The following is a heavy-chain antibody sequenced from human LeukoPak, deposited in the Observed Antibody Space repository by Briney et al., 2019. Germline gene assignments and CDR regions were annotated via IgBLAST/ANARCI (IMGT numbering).Heavy chain of an antibody. D-gene: IGHD6-6*01. CDR1: GFTFSSYG. V-gene: IGHV3-30*18. CDR3: AKLYSRSSSGYS. J-gene: IGHJ4*02. CDR2: ISYDGSNK. Sequence: GGSLRLSCAASGFTFSSYGMHWVRQAPGKGLEWVAVISYDGSNKYYADSVKGRFTISRGNSKNTLYLQMNSLRAEDTAVYYCAKLYSRSSSGYSWGQGTLVTVSS.